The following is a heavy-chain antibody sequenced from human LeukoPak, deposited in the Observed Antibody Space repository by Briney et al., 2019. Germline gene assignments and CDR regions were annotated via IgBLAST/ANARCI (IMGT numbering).Heavy chain of an antibody. CDR2: ISSSGSTI. V-gene: IGHV3-48*04. D-gene: IGHD1-7*01. CDR1: GFTFSSYW. CDR3: ARDAITGTTP. Sequence: GGSLRLSCAASGFTFSSYWMSWVRQAPGKGLEWVSYISSSGSTIYYADSVKGRFTISRDNAKNSLYLQMNSLRAEDTAVYYCARDAITGTTPWGQGTLVTVSS. J-gene: IGHJ4*02.